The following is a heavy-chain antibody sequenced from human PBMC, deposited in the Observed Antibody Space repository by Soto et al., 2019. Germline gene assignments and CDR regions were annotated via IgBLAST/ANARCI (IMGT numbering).Heavy chain of an antibody. CDR3: ARSRVRGGYDFDY. CDR2: INTGNGNT. Sequence: QVQVVQSGAEVKKPGASVKVSCKASGYTFTTYAIHWVRQAPGQSLEWMGWINTGNGNTYYSQKMQARVTITRDTSASTAYMELSRLRSEDTAVYYCARSRVRGGYDFDYWGQGALVTVSS. CDR1: GYTFTTYA. V-gene: IGHV1-3*04. J-gene: IGHJ4*02. D-gene: IGHD3-16*01.